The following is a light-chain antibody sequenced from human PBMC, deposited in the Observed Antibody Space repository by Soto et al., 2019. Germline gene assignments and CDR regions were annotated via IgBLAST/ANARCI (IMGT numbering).Light chain of an antibody. V-gene: IGKV1-5*03. CDR1: QSISSW. CDR3: QQSNNHPIS. J-gene: IGKJ5*01. Sequence: GDRVTITCRASQSISSWLAWYQQKPGKAPKLLIYKASSLESGVPSRFSGSGSGTEFTLTISSLQPEDFATYYCQQSNNHPISFGQGTRLEIK. CDR2: KAS.